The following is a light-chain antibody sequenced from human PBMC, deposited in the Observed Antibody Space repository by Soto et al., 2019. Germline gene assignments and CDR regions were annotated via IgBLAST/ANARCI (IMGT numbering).Light chain of an antibody. Sequence: HSVRTQPASGSGSPGQSITISCTGTSSDVGGFNSVSWYQLRPGTAPKLILYDVVDRPSGVSYRFSGSKSGNTASLTISGLQAADEADYFCSSYTSTMTNAFGRGTKVTVL. CDR2: DVV. CDR1: SSDVGGFNS. J-gene: IGLJ1*01. CDR3: SSYTSTMTNA. V-gene: IGLV2-14*03.